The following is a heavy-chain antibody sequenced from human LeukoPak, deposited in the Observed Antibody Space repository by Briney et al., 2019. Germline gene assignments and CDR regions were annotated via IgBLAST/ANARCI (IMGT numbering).Heavy chain of an antibody. D-gene: IGHD2-15*01. CDR2: ISTSGGST. CDR3: AKGILSPVIVPFDF. CDR1: GFTFSSYA. Sequence: GGSLRLSCAASGFTFSSYAVTWVRQAPGKGLEWVSAISTSGGSTFYADSVKGRLTISRDNSKNTLYLRMNSLRAEDTAVYYCAKGILSPVIVPFDFWGQGTLVTVSS. J-gene: IGHJ4*02. V-gene: IGHV3-23*01.